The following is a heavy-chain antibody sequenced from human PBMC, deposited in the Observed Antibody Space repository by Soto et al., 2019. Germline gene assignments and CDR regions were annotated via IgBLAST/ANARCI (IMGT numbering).Heavy chain of an antibody. Sequence: EVQLLESGGGLVQPGGSLRLFCAASGFTFSSYAMSWVRQAPGKGLEWVSAISGSGGSTYYADSVKGRFTISRDNSKNTLYLQMNSLRAEDTAVYYCAKDGYDILTGLRNPFDIWGQGTMVTVSS. D-gene: IGHD3-9*01. CDR2: ISGSGGST. CDR1: GFTFSSYA. J-gene: IGHJ3*02. CDR3: AKDGYDILTGLRNPFDI. V-gene: IGHV3-23*01.